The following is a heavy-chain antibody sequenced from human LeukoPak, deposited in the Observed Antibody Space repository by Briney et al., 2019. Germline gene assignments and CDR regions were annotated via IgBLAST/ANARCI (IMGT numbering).Heavy chain of an antibody. V-gene: IGHV4-39*07. Sequence: SETLSLTCTVSGGSISSSSYYWGWIRQPPGKGLEWIGSIYYSGSTYYNPPLKSRVTISVDTSKNQFSLKLSSVTAADTAVYYCARSPVGYDSSGYLYFYFDYWGQGTLVTVSS. CDR1: GGSISSSSYY. CDR2: IYYSGST. D-gene: IGHD3-22*01. CDR3: ARSPVGYDSSGYLYFYFDY. J-gene: IGHJ4*02.